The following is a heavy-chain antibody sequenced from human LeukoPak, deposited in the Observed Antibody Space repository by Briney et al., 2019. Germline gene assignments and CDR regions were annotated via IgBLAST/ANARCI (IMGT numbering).Heavy chain of an antibody. Sequence: GGSLRLSCAASGFTFSSYGMHWVRQAPGKGLEWVAFIRYDGSNKYYADSVKGRFTISRDNAKNSLYLQMNSLRAEDTAVYYCARPGSPRSITMIVEWGQGTMVTVSS. D-gene: IGHD3-22*01. J-gene: IGHJ3*01. CDR2: IRYDGSNK. CDR1: GFTFSSYG. CDR3: ARPGSPRSITMIVE. V-gene: IGHV3-30*02.